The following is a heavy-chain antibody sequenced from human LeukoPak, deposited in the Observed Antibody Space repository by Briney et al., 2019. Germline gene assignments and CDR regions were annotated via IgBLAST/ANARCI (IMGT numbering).Heavy chain of an antibody. CDR1: GGSISSYY. CDR3: ARDMGSSSWIDAFDI. V-gene: IGHV4-4*07. J-gene: IGHJ3*02. D-gene: IGHD6-13*01. CDR2: IYTSGST. Sequence: PSETLSLTCTVSGGSISSYYWSWIRQPAGKGLEWIGRIYTSGSTNYNPSLKSRVTISVDTSKNQFSLKLSSVTAADTAVYYCARDMGSSSWIDAFDIWGQGTMVTVSS.